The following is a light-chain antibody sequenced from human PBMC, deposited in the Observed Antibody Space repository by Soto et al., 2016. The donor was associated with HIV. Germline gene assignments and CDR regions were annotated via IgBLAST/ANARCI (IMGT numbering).Light chain of an antibody. J-gene: IGKJ1*01. CDR2: TAS. Sequence: DIQMTQSPSSLSASVGDRVTITCRTGQGISNSLAWYQQKPGKAPKLLLYTASTLENGVPSRFSGSVSGPDYTLTISGLQPEDFATYYCQQHHTYPWTFGQGTKVEIK. CDR1: QGISNS. V-gene: IGKV1-NL1*01. CDR3: QQHHTYPWT.